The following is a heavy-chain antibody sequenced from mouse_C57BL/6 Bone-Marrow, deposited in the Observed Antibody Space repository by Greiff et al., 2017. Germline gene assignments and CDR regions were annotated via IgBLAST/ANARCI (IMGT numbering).Heavy chain of an antibody. J-gene: IGHJ2*01. Sequence: EVKLMESGGDLVKPGGSLKLSCAASGFTFSSYGMSWVRQTPDKRLEWVATISSGGSYTSYPDSVKGRFTISRDNAKNTLYLQMSSLKSEDTAMYYCASNYYGSSYDYWGQGTTLTVSS. V-gene: IGHV5-6*01. CDR3: ASNYYGSSYDY. D-gene: IGHD1-1*01. CDR1: GFTFSSYG. CDR2: ISSGGSYT.